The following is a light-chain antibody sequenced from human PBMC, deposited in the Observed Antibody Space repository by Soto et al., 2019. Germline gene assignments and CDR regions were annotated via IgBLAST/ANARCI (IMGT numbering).Light chain of an antibody. J-gene: IGLJ2*01. CDR1: SSNIGDND. CDR2: TDN. V-gene: IGLV1-47*02. Sequence: QSVLAQPPSASGTPGQRVTISCSGSSSNIGDNDVFWYQQFPGTAPKLLTYTDNQRPSGVPDRFSDSKSGTSASLAISGLRPEDEADYYRAAWDDSLRDVVFGAGTKVTVL. CDR3: AAWDDSLRDVV.